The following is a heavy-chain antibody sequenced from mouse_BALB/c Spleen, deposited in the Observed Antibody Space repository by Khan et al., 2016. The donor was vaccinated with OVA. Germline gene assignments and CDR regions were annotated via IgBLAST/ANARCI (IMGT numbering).Heavy chain of an antibody. D-gene: IGHD2-1*01. CDR1: GYTFTSYW. CDR3: ARGYFGNYEFAY. V-gene: IGHV1S132*01. CDR2: IFPGTGTT. Sequence: QVQLQQSGAELVKPGASVKLSCKTSGYTFTSYWIQWVKQRPGQGLGWIGQIFPGTGTTYYNENFKGKATLTVDTSSNTAYMQFSSLTSEDSAVYCCARGYFGNYEFAYWGQGTLVTVSP. J-gene: IGHJ3*01.